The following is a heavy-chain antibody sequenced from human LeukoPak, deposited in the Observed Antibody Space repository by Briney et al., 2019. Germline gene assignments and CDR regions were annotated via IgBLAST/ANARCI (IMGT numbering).Heavy chain of an antibody. D-gene: IGHD3-10*01. Sequence: GGSLRLSCAASGFTFSSYAMSWVRQAPGKGLEWVSAISGSGGGTYYADSVKGRFTISRDNSKNTLYLQMNSLRAEDTAVYYCAKTPYYYGSGNNWFDPWGQGTLVTVSS. J-gene: IGHJ5*02. CDR3: AKTPYYYGSGNNWFDP. CDR1: GFTFSSYA. CDR2: ISGSGGGT. V-gene: IGHV3-23*01.